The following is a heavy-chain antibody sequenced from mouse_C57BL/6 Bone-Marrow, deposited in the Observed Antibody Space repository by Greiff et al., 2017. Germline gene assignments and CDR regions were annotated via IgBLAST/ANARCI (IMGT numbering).Heavy chain of an antibody. CDR1: GFTFSSYA. J-gene: IGHJ3*01. CDR2: ISDGGSYT. V-gene: IGHV5-4*01. CDR3: AREPWFAY. Sequence: EVMLVESGGGLVKPGGSLKLSCAASGFTFSSYAMSWVRQTPEKRLEWVATISDGGSYTYYPDNVKGRFTISRDNAKNNLYLQMSHLKSEDTAMYYCAREPWFAYWGQGTLVTVSA.